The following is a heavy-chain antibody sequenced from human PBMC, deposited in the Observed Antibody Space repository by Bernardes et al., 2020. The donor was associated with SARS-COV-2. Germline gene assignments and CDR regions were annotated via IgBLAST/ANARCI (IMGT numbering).Heavy chain of an antibody. V-gene: IGHV3-7*03. Sequence: VGSLILSCAASGFIFRNYWMAWVRQAPGKGLEWVAIINQGSGIRYYVDSVKGRFTISRDDARNSLYLQMNSLRGEDTALYYCAKIGYHGYDHDYWGQGTLVTVSA. CDR3: AKIGYHGYDHDY. CDR2: INQGSGIR. J-gene: IGHJ4*02. CDR1: GFIFRNYW. D-gene: IGHD3-22*01.